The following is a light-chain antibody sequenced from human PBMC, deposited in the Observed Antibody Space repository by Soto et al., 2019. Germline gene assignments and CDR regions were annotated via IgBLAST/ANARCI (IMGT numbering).Light chain of an antibody. J-gene: IGKJ5*01. V-gene: IGKV1-5*01. CDR1: QTISGW. CDR3: QQYKSSYT. CDR2: DAS. Sequence: DIQMTQSPSTLSAPVGDRVTITCRASQTISGWLAWYQQKPGKAPKLLIYDASQLESGVPSRFSGSETETDYSLTISSLQPDDSATYYCQQYKSSYTLGQGTRLEIK.